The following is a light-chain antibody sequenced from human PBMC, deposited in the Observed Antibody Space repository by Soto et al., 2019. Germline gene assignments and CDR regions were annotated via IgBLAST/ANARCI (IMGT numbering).Light chain of an antibody. CDR3: SSYTSSSTLV. Sequence: QSALAQPASVSGSPGQSITISCTVTSSDVGGYNYVSWYQQHPGKAPKLMIYEVSNRPSGVSNRFSGSKSGNTASLTISGLQAEDEADYYCSSYTSSSTLVFGGGTQLTVL. J-gene: IGLJ3*02. CDR1: SSDVGGYNY. V-gene: IGLV2-14*01. CDR2: EVS.